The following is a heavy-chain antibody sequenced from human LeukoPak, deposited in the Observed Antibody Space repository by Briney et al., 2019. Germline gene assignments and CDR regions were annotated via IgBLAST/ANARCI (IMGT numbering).Heavy chain of an antibody. CDR2: ISAYNGNT. CDR3: AKGSGYEAQYYYYMDV. J-gene: IGHJ6*03. D-gene: IGHD5-12*01. V-gene: IGHV1-18*01. CDR1: GYTFTSYG. Sequence: ASVKVSCKASGYTFTSYGISWVRQAPGQGLEWMGWISAYNGNTNYAQKFQGRVTMTRDTSISTAYMELSRLRSDDTAVYYCAKGSGYEAQYYYYMDVWGKGTTVTISS.